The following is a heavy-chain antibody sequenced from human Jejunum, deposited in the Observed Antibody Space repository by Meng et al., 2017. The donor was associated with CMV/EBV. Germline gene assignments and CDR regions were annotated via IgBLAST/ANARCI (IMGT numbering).Heavy chain of an antibody. CDR3: ARHSSGLTFHYDSSGYYSH. Sequence: SSTSSYWGLIRQPPGKGLEWIGSFYYSGSTYYNPSLKSRVTISVDTSKNQFSLKLSSVTAADTAVYYCARHSSGLTFHYDSSGYYSHWGQGTLVTVSS. J-gene: IGHJ4*01. CDR1: SSTSSY. V-gene: IGHV4-39*01. D-gene: IGHD3-22*01. CDR2: FYYSGST.